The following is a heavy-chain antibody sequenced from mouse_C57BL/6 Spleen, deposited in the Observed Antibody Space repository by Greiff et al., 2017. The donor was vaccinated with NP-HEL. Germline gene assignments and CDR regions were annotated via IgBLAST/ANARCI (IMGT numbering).Heavy chain of an antibody. V-gene: IGHV3-1*01. CDR3: ARDPGSYGYFDV. J-gene: IGHJ1*03. D-gene: IGHD1-1*01. CDR2: ISYSGST. Sequence: EVQGVESGPGMVKPSQSLSLTCTVTGYSITSGYDWHWIRHFPGNKLEWMGYISYSGSTNYNPSLKSRISITHDTSKNHFSLKLNSVTTEDTATYYCARDPGSYGYFDVWGTGTTVTVSS. CDR1: GYSITSGYD.